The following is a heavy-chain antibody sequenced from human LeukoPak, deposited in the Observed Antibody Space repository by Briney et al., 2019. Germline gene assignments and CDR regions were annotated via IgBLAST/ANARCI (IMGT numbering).Heavy chain of an antibody. J-gene: IGHJ4*02. CDR3: ARATMVAGYYYFDY. CDR1: GGSISNYY. V-gene: IGHV4-59*01. CDR2: MYYSGGT. Sequence: SETLSLTCTISGGSISNYYWSWIRQPPGKGLEWIGYMYYSGGTNYNPSLKSRVSISVDTSKNQFSLKLSSVTAADTAVYYCARATMVAGYYYFDYWGQGTLVTVSS. D-gene: IGHD1-26*01.